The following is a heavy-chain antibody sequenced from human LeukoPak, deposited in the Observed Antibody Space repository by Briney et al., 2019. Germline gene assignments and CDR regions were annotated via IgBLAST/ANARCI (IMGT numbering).Heavy chain of an antibody. Sequence: GGSLRLSCAASGFTFSSYSMNWVRQAPGEGLKWVSTITTGDGNTYYADSVKGRFTVSRDDSKNTLYLQMNSLRAEDTAVYYCAKDGGLWVSAHWGDSWGRGTLVTVSS. CDR3: AKDGGLWVSAHWGDS. D-gene: IGHD7-27*01. CDR1: GFTFSSYS. V-gene: IGHV3-23*01. CDR2: ITTGDGNT. J-gene: IGHJ4*02.